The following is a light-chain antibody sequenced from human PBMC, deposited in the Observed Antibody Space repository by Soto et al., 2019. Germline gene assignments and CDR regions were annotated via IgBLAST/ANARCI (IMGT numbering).Light chain of an antibody. V-gene: IGKV1-33*01. J-gene: IGKJ5*01. CDR1: QDIDKY. CDR2: DVT. CDR3: QQYYDLPIT. Sequence: DIQMTQSPSSLSASVGDRVTITCQASQDIDKYLNWYQQKPGKAPKLLIDDVTNLETGVPSRFSGSGSGTHFTFTIGSLQPEDIATYDCQQYYDLPITFGQGTRLEIK.